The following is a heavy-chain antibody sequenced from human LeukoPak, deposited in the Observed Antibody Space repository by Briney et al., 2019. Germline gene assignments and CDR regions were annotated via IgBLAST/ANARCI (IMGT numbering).Heavy chain of an antibody. J-gene: IGHJ5*02. CDR2: ISAYNGNT. CDR1: GYTFTSYG. V-gene: IGHV1-18*01. Sequence: ASVKVSCKASGYTFTSYGISWVRQAPGQGLEWMGWISAYNGNTNYAQKLQGRVTMTTDTSTSTAYMELRSLRSDDTAVYYCARDVERPLRNMVRGVIFVPWFDPWGQGTLVTVSS. CDR3: ARDVERPLRNMVRGVIFVPWFDP. D-gene: IGHD3-10*01.